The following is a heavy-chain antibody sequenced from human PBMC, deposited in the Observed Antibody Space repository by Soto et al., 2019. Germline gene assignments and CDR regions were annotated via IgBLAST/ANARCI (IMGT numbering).Heavy chain of an antibody. Sequence: SETLSLTCDVSGGSISIHGYSWSWIRQPPGKGLEWIGYIYQSGSTYHNPSLKSRVTISVDRSKNQFSLKLSSVTAADTAVYYCARRVIAVAGSWFDPWGLGTLVTVSS. J-gene: IGHJ5*02. CDR1: GGSISIHGYS. CDR2: IYQSGST. D-gene: IGHD6-19*01. CDR3: ARRVIAVAGSWFDP. V-gene: IGHV4-30-2*01.